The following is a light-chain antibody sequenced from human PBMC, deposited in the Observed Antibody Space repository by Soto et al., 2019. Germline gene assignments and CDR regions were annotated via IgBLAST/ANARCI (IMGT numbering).Light chain of an antibody. CDR3: ATWDDSLSVVV. J-gene: IGLJ2*01. Sequence: QAVVAQPPSASGTPGQRVTISCSGSISNIGRNTVDWYQQLPETAPKLLIYSNHQRPSGVPDRFSGSKSGTSASLAISGLQSEDEADYFCATWDDSLSVVVFGGGTKLTVL. V-gene: IGLV1-44*01. CDR2: SNH. CDR1: ISNIGRNT.